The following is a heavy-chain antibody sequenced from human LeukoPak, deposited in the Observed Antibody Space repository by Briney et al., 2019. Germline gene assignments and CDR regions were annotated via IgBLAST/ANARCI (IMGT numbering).Heavy chain of an antibody. Sequence: SETLSLTCTVSGSSISNYYWSWIRQPPGKGLEWIGYIYYSGSTNYNPSLKSRVTISIDTSKNQFSLKLSSLTAADTAVYYCARGYCSGGSCHSYYYYNYMDVWGKGTTVTVSS. CDR1: GSSISNYY. J-gene: IGHJ6*03. V-gene: IGHV4-59*01. D-gene: IGHD2-15*01. CDR2: IYYSGST. CDR3: ARGYCSGGSCHSYYYYNYMDV.